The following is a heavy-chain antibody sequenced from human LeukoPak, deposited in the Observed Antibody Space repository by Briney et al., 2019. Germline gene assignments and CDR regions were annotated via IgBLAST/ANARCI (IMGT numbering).Heavy chain of an antibody. V-gene: IGHV3-7*05. J-gene: IGHJ4*02. CDR3: AGGFGFLFEH. CDR1: GFTFSSLW. D-gene: IGHD3-3*01. CDR2: IKQDGSEI. Sequence: GGSLRLSCVVSGFTFSSLWMHWVRQAPGKGLEWVANIKQDGSEIYYVDSVKGRFTISRDNAKNSLYLHMNSLRAEDTAVYYCAGGFGFLFEHWGQGTLVAVSS.